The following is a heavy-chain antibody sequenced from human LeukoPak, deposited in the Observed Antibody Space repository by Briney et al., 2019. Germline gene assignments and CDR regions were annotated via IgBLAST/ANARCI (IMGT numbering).Heavy chain of an antibody. Sequence: ETLSLTCTVSGVSISTYYWIWLRQAPAKGREGVSVIYSGCSTYYADSVKGRFTISRDNSKNTLYLQMNSLRAEDTAVYYCARDWGSGSPYYYYYMDVWGKGTTVTISS. V-gene: IGHV3-66*01. J-gene: IGHJ6*03. CDR2: IYSGCST. CDR1: GVSISTYY. CDR3: ARDWGSGSPYYYYYMDV. D-gene: IGHD3-10*01.